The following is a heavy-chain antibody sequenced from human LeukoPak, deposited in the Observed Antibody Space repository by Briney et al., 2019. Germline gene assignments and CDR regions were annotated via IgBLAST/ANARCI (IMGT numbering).Heavy chain of an antibody. D-gene: IGHD6-13*01. Sequence: SETLSLTCTVSGGSISSYYWSWLRQPPGKGLEWIGYIYYSGSTNYNPSLKSRVTISVDTSKNQFSLKLSSVTAADTAVYYCARAYSSSWHEGRWFDPWGQGTLVTVSS. V-gene: IGHV4-59*01. CDR3: ARAYSSSWHEGRWFDP. CDR1: GGSISSYY. J-gene: IGHJ5*02. CDR2: IYYSGST.